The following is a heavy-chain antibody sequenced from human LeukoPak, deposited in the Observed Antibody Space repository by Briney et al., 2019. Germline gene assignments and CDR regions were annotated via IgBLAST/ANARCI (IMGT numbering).Heavy chain of an antibody. J-gene: IGHJ4*02. CDR3: ARDPNSYFGGAFDY. D-gene: IGHD1-26*01. CDR2: ISYDGSNK. V-gene: IGHV3-30-3*01. CDR1: GFTFSSYA. Sequence: PGRSLRLSCAASGFTFSSYAMHWVRQAPGKGLEWVAVISYDGSNKYYADSVKGRFTISRDNSKNTLYLQMNSLRAEDTAVYYCARDPNSYFGGAFDYWGQGTLVTVSS.